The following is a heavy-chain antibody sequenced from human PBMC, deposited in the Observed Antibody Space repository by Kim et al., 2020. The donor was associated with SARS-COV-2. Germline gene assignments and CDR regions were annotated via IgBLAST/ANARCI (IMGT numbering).Heavy chain of an antibody. CDR3: ARDRGSSGFDY. J-gene: IGHJ4*02. Sequence: QKCQGRVTITADESTSTAYMELSSLRSEDTAVYYCARDRGSSGFDYWGQGTLVTVSS. D-gene: IGHD3-10*01. V-gene: IGHV1-69*01.